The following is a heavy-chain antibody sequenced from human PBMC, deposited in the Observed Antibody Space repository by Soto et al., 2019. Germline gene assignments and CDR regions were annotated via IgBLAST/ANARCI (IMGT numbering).Heavy chain of an antibody. CDR3: ARGGGGTTLDAFDI. Sequence: SVTYSVSDVSISSGCYCWSWIRQHPGKGLEWIGYIYYSGSTYYNPSLKSRVTISVDTSKNQFSLKLSSVTAADTAVYYCARGGGGTTLDAFDIWGQGTMVNVPS. D-gene: IGHD2-15*01. CDR1: DVSISSGCYC. J-gene: IGHJ3*02. V-gene: IGHV4-31*03. CDR2: IYYSGST.